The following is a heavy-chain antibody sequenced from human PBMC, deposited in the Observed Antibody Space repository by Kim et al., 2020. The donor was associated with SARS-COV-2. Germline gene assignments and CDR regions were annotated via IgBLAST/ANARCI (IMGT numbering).Heavy chain of an antibody. CDR3: ASKDYDFWSGFSDPIHFEY. V-gene: IGHV3-21*01. J-gene: IGHJ4*02. Sequence: GGSLRLSCAASGFTFSSYSMNWVRQAPGKGLEWVSSISSSSSYIYYADSVKGRFTISRDNAKNSLYLQMNSLRAEDTAVYYCASKDYDFWSGFSDPIHFEYWGQGTLVTVSS. CDR2: ISSSSSYI. D-gene: IGHD3-3*01. CDR1: GFTFSSYS.